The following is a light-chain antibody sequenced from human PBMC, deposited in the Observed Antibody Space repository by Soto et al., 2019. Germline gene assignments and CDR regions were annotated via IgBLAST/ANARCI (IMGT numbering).Light chain of an antibody. J-gene: IGLJ1*01. CDR1: SSNIGGNS. V-gene: IGLV1-51*01. Sequence: QSVLTQPPSVSAAPGQKVTISCSESSSNIGGNSVSRYQQLPGTAPKLLIYDDNKRPSGIPDRFSGSKSGTSATLGITGFQTGDEADYYCGSWDSSLSAYVFGTGTKVTVL. CDR3: GSWDSSLSAYV. CDR2: DDN.